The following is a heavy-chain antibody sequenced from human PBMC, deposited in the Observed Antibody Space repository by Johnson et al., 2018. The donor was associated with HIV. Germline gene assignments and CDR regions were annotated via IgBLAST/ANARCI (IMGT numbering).Heavy chain of an antibody. CDR2: IRYDGSNK. CDR3: AATYYYDSSGSRYTFDI. J-gene: IGHJ3*02. V-gene: IGHV3-30*02. D-gene: IGHD3-22*01. CDR1: GFTFSSYG. Sequence: QVQLVESGGGVVQRGGSLRLSCAASGFTFSSYGMHWVRQAPGKGLEWVAFIRYDGSNKYYADSVKGRFTISRDNSKNTLYLQMNSLRAENTAVYYCAATYYYDSSGSRYTFDIWGQGTMVTVSS.